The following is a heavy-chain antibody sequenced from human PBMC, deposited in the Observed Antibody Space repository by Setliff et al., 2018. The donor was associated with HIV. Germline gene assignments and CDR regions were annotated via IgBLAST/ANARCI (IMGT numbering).Heavy chain of an antibody. CDR3: ARDYQQLGNWFDP. D-gene: IGHD6-13*01. Sequence: PSETLSLTCTVSGGSISSHYWSWIRQPPGKGLEWIGSIYYNGITNYNPSLKSRVTVSVDTSKNQFSLNLTSVTATDTAVYYCARDYQQLGNWFDPWGQGTLVTVSS. V-gene: IGHV4-59*11. CDR1: GGSISSHY. J-gene: IGHJ5*02. CDR2: IYYNGIT.